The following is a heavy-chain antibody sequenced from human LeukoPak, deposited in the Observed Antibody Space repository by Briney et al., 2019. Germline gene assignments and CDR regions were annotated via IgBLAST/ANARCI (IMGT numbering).Heavy chain of an antibody. CDR1: GFTVSSNY. CDR2: IYSGGST. D-gene: IGHD4-23*01. J-gene: IGHJ1*01. CDR3: ARFYGGNSEYFQH. Sequence: GGSLRLSCAASGFTVSSNYMSWVRQAPGKGLEWVSLIYSGGSTYYADSVKGRFTISRDNSKNTLYLQMNSLRAEDTAVYCCARFYGGNSEYFQHWGQGTLVTVSS. V-gene: IGHV3-66*02.